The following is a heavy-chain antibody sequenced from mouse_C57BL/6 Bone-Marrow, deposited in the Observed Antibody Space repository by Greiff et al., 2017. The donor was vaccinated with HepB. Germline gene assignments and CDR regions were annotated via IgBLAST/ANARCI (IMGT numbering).Heavy chain of an antibody. CDR3: ARFYYYGSSYYYAMDY. V-gene: IGHV2-2*01. CDR2: IWSGGST. CDR1: GFSLTSYG. D-gene: IGHD1-1*01. J-gene: IGHJ4*01. Sequence: VQLQQSGPGLVQPSQSLSITCTVSGFSLTSYGVHWVRQSPGKGLEWLGVIWSGGSTAYNAAFISRLSISKDNSKSQVFFKMNSLQADDTALYYYARFYYYGSSYYYAMDYWGQGTSVTVAS.